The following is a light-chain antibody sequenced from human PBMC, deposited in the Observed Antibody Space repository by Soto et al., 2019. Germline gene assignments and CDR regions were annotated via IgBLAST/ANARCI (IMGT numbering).Light chain of an antibody. CDR2: RNN. J-gene: IGLJ2*01. Sequence: QSVLTQPPSASGTPGQRVTISCSGSSSNIGSNYVYWYQQRPGTAPKLLIYRNNQRPSGVPDRFSGSKSGTSASLAISGLRSEDEADYYCAAWDDSLKGVFGGGTQLTVL. CDR1: SSNIGSNY. CDR3: AAWDDSLKGV. V-gene: IGLV1-47*01.